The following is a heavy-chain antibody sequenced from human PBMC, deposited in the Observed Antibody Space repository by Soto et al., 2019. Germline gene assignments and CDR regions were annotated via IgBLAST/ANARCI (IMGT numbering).Heavy chain of an antibody. CDR3: ARHRGSSGDPYYYYGMDV. CDR2: IYPGDSDT. D-gene: IGHD6-6*01. V-gene: IGHV5-51*01. CDR1: GYSFTSYW. J-gene: IGHJ6*02. Sequence: GESLKISCKGSGYSFTSYWIGWVRQMPGKGLEWMGIIYPGDSDTRYGPSFQGQVTISADKSISTAYLQWSSLKASDTAMYYCARHRGSSGDPYYYYGMDVWGQGTTVTVSS.